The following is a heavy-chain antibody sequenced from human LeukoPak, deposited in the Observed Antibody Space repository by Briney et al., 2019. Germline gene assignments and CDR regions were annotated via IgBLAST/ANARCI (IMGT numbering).Heavy chain of an antibody. Sequence: PGGSLRLSCEASGFTFSDHYMHWVRQAPGKGLEWVAVISYDGSNKYYADSVKGRFTISRDNSKNTLYLQMNSLRAEDTAVYYCARGGEWELLNTFDYWGQGTLVTVSS. J-gene: IGHJ4*02. CDR2: ISYDGSNK. CDR3: ARGGEWELLNTFDY. D-gene: IGHD1-26*01. CDR1: GFTFSDHY. V-gene: IGHV3-30-3*01.